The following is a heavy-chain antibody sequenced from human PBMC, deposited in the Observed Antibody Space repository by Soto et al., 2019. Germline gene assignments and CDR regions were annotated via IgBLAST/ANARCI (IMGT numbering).Heavy chain of an antibody. Sequence: EVQLLDSGGGLVQPGKSLRLSCAASGFSFDSYAMSWVRQAXXKGLEWVSGISANGDSTNNAESVKGRFTISRDNSKFTLYLQMNSLRVEXXAXXXCXXXGGKGSSSPFGFDSWGQGTLVTVSS. V-gene: IGHV3-23*01. CDR3: XXXGGKGSSSPFGFDS. J-gene: IGHJ4*02. D-gene: IGHD6-6*01. CDR2: ISANGDST. CDR1: GFSFDSYA.